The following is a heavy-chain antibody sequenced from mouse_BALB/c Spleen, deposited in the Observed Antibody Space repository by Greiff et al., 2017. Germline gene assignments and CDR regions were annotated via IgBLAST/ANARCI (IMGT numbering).Heavy chain of an antibody. J-gene: IGHJ2*01. CDR2: IWSGGST. CDR1: GFSLTSYG. CDR3: ARARDGGDYFDY. D-gene: IGHD2-3*01. Sequence: VMLVESGPGLVQPSQSLSITCTVSGFSLTSYGVHWVRQSPGKGLEWLGVIWSGGSTDYNAAFISRLSISKDNSKSQVFFKMNSLQANDTAIYYCARARDGGDYFDYWGQGTTLTVSA. V-gene: IGHV2-2*02.